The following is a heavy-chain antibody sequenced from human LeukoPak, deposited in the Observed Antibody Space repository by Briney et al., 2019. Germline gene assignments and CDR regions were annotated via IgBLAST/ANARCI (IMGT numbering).Heavy chain of an antibody. D-gene: IGHD2-15*01. CDR1: GYTFTSYG. V-gene: IGHV1-18*01. CDR3: AIIGHCSGGSCSTGYNFDY. J-gene: IGHJ4*02. Sequence: ASVKVSCKASGYTFTSYGFTWVRQAPGQGLEWMGWISADSGNTNYAQKLQGRVTMTTDTSTSTGYMELRSLRPDDTAVYYCAIIGHCSGGSCSTGYNFDYWGQGTLVTVSA. CDR2: ISADSGNT.